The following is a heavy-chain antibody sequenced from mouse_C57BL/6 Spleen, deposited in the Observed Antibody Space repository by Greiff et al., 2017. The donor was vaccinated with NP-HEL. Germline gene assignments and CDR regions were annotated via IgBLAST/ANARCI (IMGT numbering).Heavy chain of an antibody. CDR3: TRWGDGNPYYYAMDY. Sequence: VQLQQSGAELVRPGASVTLSCKASGYTFTDYEMHWVKQTPVHGLEWIGAIDPETGGTAYNQKFKGKAILTADKSSSTAYMELRSLTSEDSAVYYGTRWGDGNPYYYAMDYWGQGTSVTVSS. CDR1: GYTFTDYE. V-gene: IGHV1-15*01. J-gene: IGHJ4*01. CDR2: IDPETGGT. D-gene: IGHD1-1*01.